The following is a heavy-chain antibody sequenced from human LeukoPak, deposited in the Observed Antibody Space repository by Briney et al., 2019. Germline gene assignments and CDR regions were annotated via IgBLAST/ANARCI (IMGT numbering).Heavy chain of an antibody. D-gene: IGHD6-19*01. CDR2: ISFDRNNE. CDR1: GFTFSTYA. CDR3: ARGSTQYSSGWYGLDY. Sequence: GGSLRLSCAASGFTFSTYAMHWVRQAPGKGLEWVADISFDRNNEHYADSVKGRFTNSRDNAKNTLYLQMNSLRAEDTAVYYCARGSTQYSSGWYGLDYWGQGTLVTVSS. V-gene: IGHV3-30*04. J-gene: IGHJ4*02.